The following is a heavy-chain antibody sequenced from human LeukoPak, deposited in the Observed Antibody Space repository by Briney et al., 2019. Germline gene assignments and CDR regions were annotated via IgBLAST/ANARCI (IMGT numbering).Heavy chain of an antibody. Sequence: GASVKVSCKASGGTFSSYAISWVRQAPGQGLEWMGRIIPIFGIANYAQKFRGRVTITADKSTSTAYMELSSLRSEDTAVYYCASGPYGRDAFDIWGQGTMVTVSS. D-gene: IGHD4-17*01. J-gene: IGHJ3*02. CDR3: ASGPYGRDAFDI. CDR2: IIPIFGIA. V-gene: IGHV1-69*04. CDR1: GGTFSSYA.